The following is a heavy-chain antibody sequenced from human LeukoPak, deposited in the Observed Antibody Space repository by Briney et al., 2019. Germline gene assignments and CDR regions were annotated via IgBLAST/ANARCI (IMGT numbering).Heavy chain of an antibody. Sequence: PGGSLRLSCAASGFTFSSYAMNWVRQAPGKGLEWVSAISGGGGTTYYADSVKGRFTISRDNSKNTLFLQMNSLRAEDTAVYYCAKDRGGLSSGYDLEYFDYWGQGTLVTVSS. CDR2: ISGGGGTT. CDR1: GFTFSSYA. D-gene: IGHD5-12*01. J-gene: IGHJ4*02. V-gene: IGHV3-23*01. CDR3: AKDRGGLSSGYDLEYFDY.